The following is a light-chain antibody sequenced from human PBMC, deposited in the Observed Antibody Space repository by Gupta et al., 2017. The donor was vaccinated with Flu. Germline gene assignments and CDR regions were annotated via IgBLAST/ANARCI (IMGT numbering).Light chain of an antibody. J-gene: IGLJ2*01. V-gene: IGLV3-21*02. Sequence: VLTQPPSMSLAPGRTARTTCGGYVVGSNSVNWYQRKPGQAPVLVLSDDNDRPSGIPDRFSGSKSGNTATLIISRVEVGDDAEYYCQVWDNSRAPVVFGGGTRLTVL. CDR1: VVGSNS. CDR3: QVWDNSRAPVV. CDR2: DDN.